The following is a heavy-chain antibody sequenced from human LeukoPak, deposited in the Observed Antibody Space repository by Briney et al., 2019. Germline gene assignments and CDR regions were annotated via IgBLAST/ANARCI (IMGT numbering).Heavy chain of an antibody. CDR2: IYYSGST. Sequence: PSETLSLTCTVSRGSISSYYWSWIRQPPGKGLEWIGYIYYSGSTDYNPSLKSRVTISVDTSKNQFSLKLSSVTAADTAVYYCARDYYDSSGLDYWGQGTLVTVSS. J-gene: IGHJ4*02. CDR1: RGSISSYY. D-gene: IGHD3-22*01. V-gene: IGHV4-59*01. CDR3: ARDYYDSSGLDY.